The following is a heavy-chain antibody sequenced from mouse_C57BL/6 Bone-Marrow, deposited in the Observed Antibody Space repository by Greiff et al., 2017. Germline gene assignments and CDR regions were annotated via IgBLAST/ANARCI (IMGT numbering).Heavy chain of an antibody. Sequence: VQLQQSGPELVKPGASVKLSCKASGYTFTSYDINWVKQRPGQGLEWIGWISPRDGSTKYNEKFKGKATLTVDPSSSTAYMELHSLTSEDSAVYFCARSLTTVVATEGFAYWGQGTLVTVSA. V-gene: IGHV1-85*01. CDR1: GYTFTSYD. CDR3: ARSLTTVVATEGFAY. CDR2: ISPRDGST. D-gene: IGHD1-1*01. J-gene: IGHJ3*01.